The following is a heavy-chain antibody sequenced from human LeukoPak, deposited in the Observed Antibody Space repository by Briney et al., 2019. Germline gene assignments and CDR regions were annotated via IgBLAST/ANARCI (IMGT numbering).Heavy chain of an antibody. CDR1: GFTFSSYG. J-gene: IGHJ4*02. Sequence: GGSLRLSCSASGFTFSSYGMHWVRQAPGKGLEWVAVIWYDGSYQYYADSVKGRFTISRDNAKNSLYLQMNSLRAEDTAVYYCASFILKYKGNDYWGQGTLVTVSS. CDR2: IWYDGSYQ. CDR3: ASFILKYKGNDY. D-gene: IGHD3-16*01. V-gene: IGHV3-33*03.